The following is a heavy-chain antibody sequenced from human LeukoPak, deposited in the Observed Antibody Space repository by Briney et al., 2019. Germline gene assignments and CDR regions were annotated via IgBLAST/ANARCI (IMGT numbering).Heavy chain of an antibody. CDR2: ISYDGSNK. Sequence: GRSLRLSCAASRFTFSSYAMHWVRQAPGKGLEWVAVISYDGSNKYHADSVKGRFTISRDNSKNTLYLQMNSLRAEDTAVYYCARGDKQLVFNRNKGGFDPWGQGTLVTVSS. CDR1: RFTFSSYA. V-gene: IGHV3-30*04. D-gene: IGHD6-13*01. J-gene: IGHJ5*02. CDR3: ARGDKQLVFNRNKGGFDP.